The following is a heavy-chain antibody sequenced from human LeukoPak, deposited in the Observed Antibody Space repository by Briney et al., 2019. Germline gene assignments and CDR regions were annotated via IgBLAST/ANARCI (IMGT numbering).Heavy chain of an antibody. CDR3: TTVGLYNILTGHYQDSFDM. D-gene: IGHD3-9*01. V-gene: IGHV3-15*01. J-gene: IGHJ3*02. CDR2: IKGKHDGGTT. CDR1: GLPFSNAW. Sequence: PGGSLRLSCAASGLPFSNAWMSWVRQAPGKGLEWVGRIKGKHDGGTTDHAAPVKGRFTISRDDSKNTLYLQMNSLKTEDTAVYYCTTVGLYNILTGHYQDSFDMWGQGT.